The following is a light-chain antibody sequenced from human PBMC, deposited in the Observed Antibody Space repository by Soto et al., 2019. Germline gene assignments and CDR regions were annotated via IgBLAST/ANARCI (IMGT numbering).Light chain of an antibody. J-gene: IGLJ1*01. CDR3: GTWDSSLSVYV. CDR1: SSNIGINY. V-gene: IGLV1-51*01. CDR2: DNN. Sequence: QAVVTQPPSVSAAPGQKITISCSGSSSNIGINYVSWFQHLPGTAPKLLMYDNNKRPSGIPDRFSGSKSGTSATLGITGLQTGDEADYYCGTWDSSLSVYVFGTGTKRTVL.